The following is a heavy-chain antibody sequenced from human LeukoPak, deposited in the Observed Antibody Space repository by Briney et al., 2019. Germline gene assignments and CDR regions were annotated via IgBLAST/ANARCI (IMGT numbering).Heavy chain of an antibody. CDR1: GFTFSAYG. Sequence: PGRSLRLSCAASGFTFSAYGMHWVRQAPGKGLEWVAVISADGSNKHYADSVKGRLIISRDNSKNTLYLQMNSLRPEDSAVYYCVKGYNWNDSYWGQGTLVTVSS. V-gene: IGHV3-30*18. D-gene: IGHD1-1*01. CDR2: ISADGSNK. J-gene: IGHJ4*02. CDR3: VKGYNWNDSY.